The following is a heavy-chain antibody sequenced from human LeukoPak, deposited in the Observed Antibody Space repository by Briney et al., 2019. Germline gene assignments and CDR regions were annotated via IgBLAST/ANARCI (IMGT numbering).Heavy chain of an antibody. CDR2: INWNGGST. CDR1: GFTFDDYG. D-gene: IGHD3-3*01. Sequence: GGSLRLSCAASGFTFDDYGMSWVRQAPGKGLEWVSGINWNGGSTGYADSVKGRFTISRDNAKNSLYLQMNSLRAEDTALYYCARVKLYDFWSGYYTGDGGMDVWGKGTTVTVSS. V-gene: IGHV3-20*04. J-gene: IGHJ6*03. CDR3: ARVKLYDFWSGYYTGDGGMDV.